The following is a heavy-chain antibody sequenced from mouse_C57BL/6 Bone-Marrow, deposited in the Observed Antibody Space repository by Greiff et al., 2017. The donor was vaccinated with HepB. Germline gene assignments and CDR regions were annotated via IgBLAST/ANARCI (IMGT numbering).Heavy chain of an antibody. CDR3: ASRGLYYPQWGFAY. V-gene: IGHV1-81*01. Sequence: QVQLQQSGAELARPGASVKLSCKASGYTFTSYGISWVKQRTGQGLEWIGESYPRSGNTYYNEKFKGKATLTADKSSSTAYMELRSLTSEDSAVYFCASRGLYYPQWGFAYWGQGTLVTVSA. J-gene: IGHJ3*01. CDR1: GYTFTSYG. CDR2: SYPRSGNT. D-gene: IGHD1-1*01.